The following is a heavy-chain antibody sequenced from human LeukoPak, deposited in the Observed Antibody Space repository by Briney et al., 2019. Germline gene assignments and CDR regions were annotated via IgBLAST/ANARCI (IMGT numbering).Heavy chain of an antibody. J-gene: IGHJ4*02. CDR3: ARRYDSSGYYNQGVFDY. Sequence: SETLSLTCTVSGGSISSYCWSWIRQPPGKGLEWIGYIYYSGSTNYNPSLKSRVTISVDTSKNQFSLKLSSVTAADTAVYYCARRYDSSGYYNQGVFDYWGQGTLVTVSS. CDR2: IYYSGST. V-gene: IGHV4-59*08. D-gene: IGHD3-22*01. CDR1: GGSISSYC.